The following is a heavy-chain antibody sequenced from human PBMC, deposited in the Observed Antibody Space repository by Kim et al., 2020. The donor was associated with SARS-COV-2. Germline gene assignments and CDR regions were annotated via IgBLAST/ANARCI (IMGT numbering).Heavy chain of an antibody. J-gene: IGHJ3*02. V-gene: IGHV3-74*01. CDR3: AREGLRGDYGAGPDDAFDI. Sequence: GGSLRLSCAASGFTFSSYWMHWVRQAPGKGLVWVSRINSDGSSTSYADSVKGRFTISRDNAKNTLYLQKNSLRAEDTAVYYCAREGLRGDYGAGPDDAFDIWGQGTMVTVSS. CDR1: GFTFSSYW. CDR2: INSDGSST. D-gene: IGHD4-17*01.